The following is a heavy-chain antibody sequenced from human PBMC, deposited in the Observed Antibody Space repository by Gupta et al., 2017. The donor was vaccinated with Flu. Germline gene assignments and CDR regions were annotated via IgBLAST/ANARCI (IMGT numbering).Heavy chain of an antibody. CDR2: ISYDGSNK. CDR3: AKDWKWNRNIYGMNV. J-gene: IGHJ6*02. V-gene: IGHV3-30*18. CDR1: GFSFSNYG. Sequence: QEQVVESGGGVVQPGRSLRLSCAASGFSFSNYGMHWVRQAPGKGLEWVAVISYDGSNKYYADSVKGRFTISRDNSKNTLYLPMNSLRTEDTAVYYCAKDWKWNRNIYGMNVWGQGTTVPVSS. D-gene: IGHD1-1*01.